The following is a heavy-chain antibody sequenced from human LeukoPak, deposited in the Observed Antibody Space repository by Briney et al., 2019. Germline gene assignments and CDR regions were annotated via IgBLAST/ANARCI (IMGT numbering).Heavy chain of an antibody. CDR1: GYTFTGYY. V-gene: IGHV1-2*04. D-gene: IGHD3-10*01. CDR2: INPNSGGT. CDR3: ARGGSGSYLSPAFYGMDV. Sequence: ASVKVSCKASGYTFTGYYMHWVRQAPGQGLEWMGWINPNSGGTNYAQKFQGWVTMTRDTSISTAYMGLSRLRSDDTAVYYCARGGSGSYLSPAFYGMDVWGKGTTVTVSS. J-gene: IGHJ6*04.